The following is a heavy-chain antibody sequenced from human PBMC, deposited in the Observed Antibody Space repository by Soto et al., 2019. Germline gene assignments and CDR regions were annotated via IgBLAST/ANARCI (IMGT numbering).Heavy chain of an antibody. J-gene: IGHJ4*02. CDR1: GYTFTGYY. D-gene: IGHD3-3*01. CDR2: INPNSGDT. CDR3: ARSRAVLRFLEWLFTFDY. V-gene: IGHV1-2*04. Sequence: ASVKVSCKASGYTFTGYYMHWVRQAPGQGLEWMGWINPNSGDTNYAQKFQGWVTMTRDTSMSTAYMELSSLRSEDTAVYYCARSRAVLRFLEWLFTFDYWGKGTLVTVSS.